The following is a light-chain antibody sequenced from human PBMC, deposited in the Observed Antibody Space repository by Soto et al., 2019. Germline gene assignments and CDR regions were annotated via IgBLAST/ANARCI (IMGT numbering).Light chain of an antibody. CDR1: TSDVGGYNY. Sequence: QSALTQPASVSGSPGQSITISCTGTTSDVGGYNYVSWYQQHPGKAPKLLIYEVSNRPSGVSNRFSGSKSGNTASLTISGLQDEDEAAYYCFSYTTSSAPYVFGTGTKVTVL. CDR2: EVS. V-gene: IGLV2-14*01. CDR3: FSYTTSSAPYV. J-gene: IGLJ1*01.